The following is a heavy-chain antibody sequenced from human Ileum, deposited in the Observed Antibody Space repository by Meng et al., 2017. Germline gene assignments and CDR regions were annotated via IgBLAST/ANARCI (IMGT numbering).Heavy chain of an antibody. CDR1: GYSFTAYW. D-gene: IGHD6-19*01. V-gene: IGHV5-51*01. J-gene: IGHJ3*02. CDR2: IYPGDSDT. CDR3: ARRGITVANRDVAFDI. Sequence: GESLKISCKGSGYSFTAYWIGWVRQMPGRGLEWMGIIYPGDSDTRYSPSFQGQVTISADKSIPTAYLQWSSLKASDSAIYYCARRGITVANRDVAFDIWGQGTVVTVSS.